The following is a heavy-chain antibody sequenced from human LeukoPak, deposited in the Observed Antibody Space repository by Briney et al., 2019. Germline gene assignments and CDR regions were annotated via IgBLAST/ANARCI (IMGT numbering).Heavy chain of an antibody. J-gene: IGHJ6*02. CDR1: GGTFSSYA. CDR2: IIPILGIA. V-gene: IGHV1-69*04. D-gene: IGHD3-9*01. Sequence: VASVKVSCKASGGTFSSYAISWVRQAPGQGLEWMGRIIPILGIANYAQKFQGRVTITADKSTSTAYMELSSLRSEDTAVYYCARDQKDYYDILTGDLYGMDVWGQGTTVTVSS. CDR3: ARDQKDYYDILTGDLYGMDV.